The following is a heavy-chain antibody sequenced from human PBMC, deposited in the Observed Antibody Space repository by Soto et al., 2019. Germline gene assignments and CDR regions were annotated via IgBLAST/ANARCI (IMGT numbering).Heavy chain of an antibody. CDR3: GSVPLYEDGTYVAY. V-gene: IGHV1-18*01. D-gene: IGHD3-22*01. CDR1: GYTFTSYG. J-gene: IGHJ4*02. CDR2: ISAYNGNT. Sequence: QVQLVQSGAEVKKPGASVKVSCKASGYTFTSYGISWVRQAPGQGLEWMGCISAYNGNTNYALKPQRNNTMGTDTSSSTAYMEVRSPSSVGTAVYYCGSVPLYEDGTYVAYCGQGTMVTVSA.